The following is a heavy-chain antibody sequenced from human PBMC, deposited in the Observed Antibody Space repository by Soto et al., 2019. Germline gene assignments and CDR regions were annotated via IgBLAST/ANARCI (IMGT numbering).Heavy chain of an antibody. CDR3: ARDPYLYC. V-gene: IGHV3-53*01. CDR1: GFTVSNYY. Sequence: EVQLVESGGGLIQPGGSLRLSCAASGFTVSNYYMSWVRQAPGKGLEWVSVIHSGGSTYYADYVKGRFTISRDNSKPTLYLNMNSLRAEDTAVYYCARDPYLYCCGQGNLVTVSS. J-gene: IGHJ4*02. CDR2: IHSGGST.